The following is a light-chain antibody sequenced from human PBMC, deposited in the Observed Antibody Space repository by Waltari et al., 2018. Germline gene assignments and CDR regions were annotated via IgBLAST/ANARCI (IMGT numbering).Light chain of an antibody. CDR3: QQYNDWPPTWT. CDR1: QSLGSN. V-gene: IGKV3-15*01. CDR2: AAS. Sequence: EIAMTQSPATLSVSPGARATLSCRASQSLGSNLAWYQQKPGEAPRLLIYAASTRATGIPARFSGSGSGTEFTLTSSSLQSEDFAIYYCQQYNDWPPTWTFGQGTKVEIK. J-gene: IGKJ1*01.